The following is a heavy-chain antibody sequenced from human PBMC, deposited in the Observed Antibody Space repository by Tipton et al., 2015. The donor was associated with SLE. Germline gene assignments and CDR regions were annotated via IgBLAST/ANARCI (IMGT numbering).Heavy chain of an antibody. CDR2: ISRSSDHI. D-gene: IGHD3-16*01. CDR1: GFTFSFYT. J-gene: IGHJ6*03. V-gene: IGHV3-21*01. Sequence: GSLRLSCAASGFTFSFYTMHWVRQAPGKGLEWVSSISRSSDHIYHADSLKGRITISRDNARSSLYLQMNSLRAGDTAVYYCARENNYAYYMDVWGKGTAVTVSS. CDR3: ARENNYAYYMDV.